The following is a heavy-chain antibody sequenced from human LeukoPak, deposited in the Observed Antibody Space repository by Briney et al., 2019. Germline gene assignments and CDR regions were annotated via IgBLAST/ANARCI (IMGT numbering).Heavy chain of an antibody. J-gene: IGHJ5*02. D-gene: IGHD3-10*01. CDR3: ARRDYYGSQSYYWKNRFDP. CDR2: MDPSDSYT. Sequence: NPGESLKISCQGSGYRFTSYWISWVRQMPGQGLEWMGGMDPSDSYTNYSPSFQGHVTISADRSISTAYLQWSSLKASDTAMYYCARRDYYGSQSYYWKNRFDPWGQGTLVTVSS. V-gene: IGHV5-10-1*01. CDR1: GYRFTSYW.